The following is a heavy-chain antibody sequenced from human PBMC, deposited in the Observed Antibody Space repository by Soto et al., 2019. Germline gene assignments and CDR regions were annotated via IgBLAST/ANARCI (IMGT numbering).Heavy chain of an antibody. CDR3: ARDQLKSGSIAARHPISYYYYGMDV. V-gene: IGHV1-46*01. CDR1: GYTFTSYY. CDR2: INPSGGST. J-gene: IGHJ6*02. Sequence: ASVKVSCKASGYTFTSYYMHWVRQAPGRGLEWMGIINPSGGSTSYAQKFQGRVTMTRDTSTSTVYMELSSLRSEDTAVYYCARDQLKSGSIAARHPISYYYYGMDVWGQGTTVTVSS. D-gene: IGHD6-6*01.